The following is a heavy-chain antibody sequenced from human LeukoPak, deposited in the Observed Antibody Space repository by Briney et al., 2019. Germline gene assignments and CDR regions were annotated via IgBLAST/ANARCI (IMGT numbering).Heavy chain of an antibody. D-gene: IGHD5-18*01. CDR1: GFTFSSYW. V-gene: IGHV3-7*01. CDR2: IKQDGSEK. J-gene: IGHJ4*02. Sequence: PGGSLRLSCAASGFTFSSYWMSWVRQAPGKGLEWVANIKQDGSEKYYVDSVKGRFTISRDNAKNSLYLQMNSLRAEDTAVYYCARVARGYSYGYGGYFDYWGQGTLVTVSS. CDR3: ARVARGYSYGYGGYFDY.